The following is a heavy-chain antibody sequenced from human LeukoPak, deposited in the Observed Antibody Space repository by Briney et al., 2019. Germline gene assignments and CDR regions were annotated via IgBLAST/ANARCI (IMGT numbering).Heavy chain of an antibody. J-gene: IGHJ4*02. CDR1: GGSFSGYY. D-gene: IGHD5-12*01. V-gene: IGHV4-34*01. Sequence: SETLSLTCAVYGGSFSGYYWSWIRQPPGKGLEWIGGINHSGSTNYNPSLKSRVTISVDTSKNQFSLKLSSVTAADMAVYYCARGGEWLRSGCLRYWGQGTLVTVSS. CDR2: INHSGST. CDR3: ARGGEWLRSGCLRY.